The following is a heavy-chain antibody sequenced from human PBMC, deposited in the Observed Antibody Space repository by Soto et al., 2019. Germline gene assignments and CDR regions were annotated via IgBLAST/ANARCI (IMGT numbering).Heavy chain of an antibody. CDR1: GYTFTTYA. V-gene: IGHV1-8*01. CDR3: ARRKERSGPNYFDY. Sequence: QVQLVQSGAEVKKPGASVKVSCKASGYTFTTYAINWLRQAPGQGLEWMGWMNPYTGKAGYAQKFQGRVTMTRDNSISTAYMELSGLRSEDTAVYYCARRKERSGPNYFDYWGQGTLVTVSS. CDR2: MNPYTGKA. D-gene: IGHD6-25*01. J-gene: IGHJ4*02.